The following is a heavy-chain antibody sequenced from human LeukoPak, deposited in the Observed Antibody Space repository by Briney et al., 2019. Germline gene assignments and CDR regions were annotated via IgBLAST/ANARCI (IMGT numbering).Heavy chain of an antibody. Sequence: PGGSLRLSCAASGFTFSTYSMNWVRQAPGKGLEWVSYISSSSSTIYYADSVKGRFTISRDNAKNSLYLQMNSLRAEDTAVYYCXXXXXXXXXXPAARFTYYYYMDVWGKGTTVTISS. CDR3: XXXXXXXXXXPAARFTYYYYMDV. V-gene: IGHV3-48*01. CDR1: GFTFSTYS. J-gene: IGHJ6*03. D-gene: IGHD2-2*01. CDR2: ISSSSSTI.